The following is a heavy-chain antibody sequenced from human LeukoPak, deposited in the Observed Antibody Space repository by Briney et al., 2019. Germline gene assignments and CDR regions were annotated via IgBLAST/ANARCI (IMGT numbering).Heavy chain of an antibody. CDR2: INPSGGST. CDR3: ARDGADSSSFGNWFDP. D-gene: IGHD6-13*01. V-gene: IGHV1-46*01. CDR1: GYTFTSYY. J-gene: IGHJ5*02. Sequence: ASVKVSCKASGYTFTSYYMHWVRQAPGQGLEWMGIINPSGGSTSYAQKFQGRVNMTRDTSTSTVYMELSSLRSEDTAVYYCARDGADSSSFGNWFDPWGQGTLVTVSS.